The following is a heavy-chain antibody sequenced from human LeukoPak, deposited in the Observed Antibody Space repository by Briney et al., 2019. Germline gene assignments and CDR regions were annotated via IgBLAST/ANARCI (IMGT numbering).Heavy chain of an antibody. J-gene: IGHJ5*02. V-gene: IGHV4-59*01. CDR3: ARGRIWSGHYTTWFDP. Sequence: PSETLSLTRTVSGGSISTNYWSWIRQPPGKGLEWIGYIYNSESTNYNPSLKSRVTISLDTSKNQFSLKLSSVTAADTAVYYCARGRIWSGHYTTWFDPWGQGTLVTVSS. CDR2: IYNSEST. CDR1: GGSISTNY. D-gene: IGHD3-3*01.